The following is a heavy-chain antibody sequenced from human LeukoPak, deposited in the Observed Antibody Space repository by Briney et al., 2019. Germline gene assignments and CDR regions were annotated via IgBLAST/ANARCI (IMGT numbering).Heavy chain of an antibody. V-gene: IGHV3-21*01. CDR2: ISSDSNYI. Sequence: PGGSLRLSCAASGFTFSSYSINWVRQAPGKGPEWVSSISSDSNYIYYADSVKGRFTISRDNAKNSLFLQMNGLRAEDTAVYYCAAQEGRWPGYFDYWGQGTLVTVSS. CDR3: AAQEGRWPGYFDY. D-gene: IGHD6-13*01. CDR1: GFTFSSYS. J-gene: IGHJ4*02.